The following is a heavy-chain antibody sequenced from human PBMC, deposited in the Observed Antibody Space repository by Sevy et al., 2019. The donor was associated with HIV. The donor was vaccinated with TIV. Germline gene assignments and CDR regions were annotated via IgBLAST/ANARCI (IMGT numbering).Heavy chain of an antibody. V-gene: IGHV1-2*06. CDR3: ARGGAAVGPSDYDYNGLDV. CDR1: GYTLTDYY. D-gene: IGHD6-13*01. CDR2: INPNSGGK. J-gene: IGHJ6*02. Sequence: ASVKVSCKASGYTLTDYYIHWVRQAPGQGLEWMGRINPNSGGKNSAPKFQGRVTMTRDTSFNTAYMDVSRLRSDDTAVYFCARGGAAVGPSDYDYNGLDVWGQGTTVTVSS.